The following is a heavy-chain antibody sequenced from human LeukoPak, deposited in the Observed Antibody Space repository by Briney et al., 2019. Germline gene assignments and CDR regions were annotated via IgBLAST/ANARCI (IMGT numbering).Heavy chain of an antibody. V-gene: IGHV4-39*07. CDR1: GGSISSSSYY. CDR3: ARDFPYYDILTGYSHNWFDP. Sequence: SETLSLTCTVSGGSISSSSYYWGWIRQPPGKGLEWIGSIYYSGSTYYNPSLKSRVTISVDTSKNQFSLKLSSVTAADTAVYYCARDFPYYDILTGYSHNWFDPWGQGTLVTVSS. D-gene: IGHD3-9*01. J-gene: IGHJ5*02. CDR2: IYYSGST.